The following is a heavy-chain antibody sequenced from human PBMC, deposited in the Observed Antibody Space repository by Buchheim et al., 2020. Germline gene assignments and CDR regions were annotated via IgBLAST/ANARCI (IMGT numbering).Heavy chain of an antibody. D-gene: IGHD4-11*01. V-gene: IGHV3-7*04. CDR1: GFMFSTYW. CDR3: VRASSTVRAYYYGMDV. J-gene: IGHJ6*02. CDR2: IKQDGSEK. Sequence: EVQLVESGGVLVQPGGSLSLSCAASGFMFSTYWMSWVRQAPGKGLEWVANIKQDGSEKNYVDSVEGRFTISRDNAKNSLDLQMNSLRVEDTGVYFCVRASSTVRAYYYGMDVWGQGTT.